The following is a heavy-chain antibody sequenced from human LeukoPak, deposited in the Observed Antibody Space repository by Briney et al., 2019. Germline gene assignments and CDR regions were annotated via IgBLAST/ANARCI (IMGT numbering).Heavy chain of an antibody. CDR3: AKGHYDFWSGYYGHYMDV. CDR1: GFTSSSYA. CDR2: ISGSGGST. J-gene: IGHJ6*03. V-gene: IGHV3-23*01. Sequence: GGSLRLSCAASGFTSSSYAMSWVRQAPGKGLEWVSAISGSGGSTYYADSVKGRFTISRDNSKNTLYLQMNSLRAEDTAVYYCAKGHYDFWSGYYGHYMDVWGKGTTVTVSS. D-gene: IGHD3-3*01.